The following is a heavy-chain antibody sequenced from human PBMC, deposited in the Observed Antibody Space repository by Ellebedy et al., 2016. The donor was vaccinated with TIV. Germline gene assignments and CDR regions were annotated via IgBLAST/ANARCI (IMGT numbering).Heavy chain of an antibody. CDR1: GGSINSDNY. CDR2: VYHSGHT. D-gene: IGHD2/OR15-2a*01. Sequence: MPSETLSLTCGVSGGSINSDNYWSWVRQSPGRGLEWIGEVYHSGHTNYNPSLRSRVSISGDKSKSQFSLRLRSMTAADTAVYYCAREWTRGGGYFASWFDPWGQGTPVTVSS. J-gene: IGHJ5*02. V-gene: IGHV4-4*02. CDR3: AREWTRGGGYFASWFDP.